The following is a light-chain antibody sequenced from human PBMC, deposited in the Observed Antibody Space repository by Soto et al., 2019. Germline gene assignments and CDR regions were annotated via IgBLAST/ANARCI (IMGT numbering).Light chain of an antibody. CDR3: QQYGSSPHT. CDR1: QIVSSTY. CDR2: GAS. J-gene: IGKJ2*01. V-gene: IGKV3-20*01. Sequence: EIVLTQSPGTLSLSPGERVTLSCRASQIVSSTYLAWYQQKPGQAPRLLIYGASSRATGIPDRFSGSGSGTDFTLTISRLEPEDFAVYYCQQYGSSPHTFGQGTKLEIK.